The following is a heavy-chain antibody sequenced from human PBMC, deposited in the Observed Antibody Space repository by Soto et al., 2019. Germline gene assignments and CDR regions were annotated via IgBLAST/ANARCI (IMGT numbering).Heavy chain of an antibody. V-gene: IGHV3-30*18. J-gene: IGHJ4*02. D-gene: IGHD4-17*01. CDR1: GFTFSSYG. CDR3: AKDGGYGDYVDVIVTGYFDY. CDR2: ISYDGSNK. Sequence: QVQLVESGGGVVQPGRSLRLSCAASGFTFSSYGMHWVRQAPGKGLEWVAVISYDGSNKYYADSVKGRFTISRDNSKNTLYLQMNSLRAEDTAVYYCAKDGGYGDYVDVIVTGYFDYWGQGTLVTVSS.